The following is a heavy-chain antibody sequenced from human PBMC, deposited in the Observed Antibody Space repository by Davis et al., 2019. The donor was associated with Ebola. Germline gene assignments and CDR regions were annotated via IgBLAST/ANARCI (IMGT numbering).Heavy chain of an antibody. CDR1: GLTLSNRG. Sequence: GESLKISCAASGLTLSNRGMNWVRQAPGKGLEWVSSISGSNDYIYYAAPVKGRFTISRDNAKKSMYLQMNCLRAEDTAMYYCAHLPPAKGAFDFWGQGTMVTVSS. CDR2: ISGSNDYI. D-gene: IGHD2-2*01. CDR3: AHLPPAKGAFDF. V-gene: IGHV3-21*01. J-gene: IGHJ3*01.